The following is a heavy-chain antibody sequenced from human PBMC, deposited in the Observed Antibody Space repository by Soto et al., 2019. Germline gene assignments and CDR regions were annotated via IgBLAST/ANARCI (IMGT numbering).Heavy chain of an antibody. CDR2: INHSGST. J-gene: IGHJ6*03. D-gene: IGHD1-1*01. Sequence: SETLSLTCAVYGGSFSGYYWSWIRQPPGKGLEWIGEINHSGSTNYNPSLKSRVTISVDTSKNQFSLKLSSVTAADTAVYYCAIGRRTGGATYYYYMDVWGKGTTVTVSS. CDR1: GGSFSGYY. V-gene: IGHV4-34*01. CDR3: AIGRRTGGATYYYYMDV.